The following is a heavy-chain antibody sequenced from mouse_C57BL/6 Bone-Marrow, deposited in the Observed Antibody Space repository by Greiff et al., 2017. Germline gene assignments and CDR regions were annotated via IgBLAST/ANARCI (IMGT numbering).Heavy chain of an antibody. Sequence: EVKLVESGGDLVKPGGSLKLSCAASGFTFSSYGMSWVRQTPDKRLAWVATISSGGSYTYYPDSVKGRFTISRDNAKNTLYLQMSSLKSEDTAMYYCARQNGLAMDYWGQGTSVTVSS. D-gene: IGHD2-2*01. CDR2: ISSGGSYT. V-gene: IGHV5-6*01. J-gene: IGHJ4*01. CDR3: ARQNGLAMDY. CDR1: GFTFSSYG.